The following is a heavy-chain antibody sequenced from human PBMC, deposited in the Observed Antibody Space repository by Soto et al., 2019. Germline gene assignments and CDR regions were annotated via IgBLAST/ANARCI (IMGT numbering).Heavy chain of an antibody. CDR1: GFTFSSYA. CDR3: ANTEDSSTWCFGY. D-gene: IGHD6-13*01. Sequence: EVQLLESGGGLVQPGGSLRLSCAASGFTFSSYAMSWVRQAPGKGLQWVSGISGSDKRTYYADSVMGRFTISRDNSKNTLYLLMNSLRAEDTAVHYCANTEDSSTWCFGYWGQGTLVTVSS. J-gene: IGHJ4*02. V-gene: IGHV3-23*01. CDR2: ISGSDKRT.